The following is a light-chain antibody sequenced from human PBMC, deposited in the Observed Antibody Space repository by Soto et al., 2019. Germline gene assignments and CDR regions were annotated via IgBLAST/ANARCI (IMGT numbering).Light chain of an antibody. CDR3: QKYNRSPLT. J-gene: IGKJ4*01. CDR1: QGISNY. Sequence: DTQMTQSPSSLSASVGDRVTITCRASQGISNYLAWYQQKPGKVPVLLIYAASTLQSGVPSRFSGSGSGTNFALTISSPQPADGATYSCQKYNRSPLTFGGGTKVEIK. V-gene: IGKV1-27*01. CDR2: AAS.